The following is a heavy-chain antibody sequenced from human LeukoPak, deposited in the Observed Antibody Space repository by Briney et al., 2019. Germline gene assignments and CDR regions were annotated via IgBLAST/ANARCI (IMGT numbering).Heavy chain of an antibody. V-gene: IGHV3-23*01. CDR3: AKGGYCSSTSCRERVYYYYYYMDV. J-gene: IGHJ6*03. CDR2: IDYSGGST. D-gene: IGHD2-2*01. Sequence: GGSLRLSCTASGFTLSSYEMSWIRQAPGKGLEWVSSIDYSGGSTYYADSVKGRFTISRDNSKNTLYLQMNSLRAEDTAVYYCAKGGYCSSTSCRERVYYYYYYMDVWGKGTTVTISS. CDR1: GFTLSSYE.